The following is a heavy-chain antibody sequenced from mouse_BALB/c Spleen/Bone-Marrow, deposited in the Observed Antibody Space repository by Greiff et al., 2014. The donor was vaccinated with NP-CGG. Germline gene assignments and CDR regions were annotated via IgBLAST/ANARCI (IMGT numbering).Heavy chain of an antibody. CDR2: VSTGSTII. CDR1: GFTFSNFG. CDR3: ARSHFYGNYFDY. V-gene: IGHV5-17*02. Sequence: EVMLVESGGGLVQPGGSRKLSCAASGFTFSNFGMRWFRQSPEKGLEWVAFVSTGSTIIYYADTVKGRFTISRDNPENTLFLQMTSLRSEDTAIYYCARSHFYGNYFDYWGQGTTLTVSS. J-gene: IGHJ2*01. D-gene: IGHD2-1*01.